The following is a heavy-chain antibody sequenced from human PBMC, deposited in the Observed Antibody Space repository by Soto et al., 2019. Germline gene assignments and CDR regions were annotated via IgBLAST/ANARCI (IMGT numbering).Heavy chain of an antibody. J-gene: IGHJ4*02. CDR3: ARWGTTGGFDL. Sequence: QVQLVESGGGVVQPGTSLRLSCAASGFRFKSFVMHWVRQAPGKGLEWVAFTSYDGNNKDYGDSVKGRFTVSRDNSQNTWHLQTAFRRPEDKALYYCARWGTTGGFDLWGQGTLVSVSS. CDR1: GFRFKSFV. V-gene: IGHV3-30*19. CDR2: TSYDGNNK. D-gene: IGHD3-16*01.